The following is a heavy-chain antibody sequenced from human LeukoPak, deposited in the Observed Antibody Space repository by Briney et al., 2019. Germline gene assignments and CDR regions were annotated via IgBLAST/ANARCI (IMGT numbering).Heavy chain of an antibody. D-gene: IGHD3-16*01. V-gene: IGHV4-34*01. CDR2: INHSGST. Sequence: PSETLSLTCAVYGGSFSGYYWSWIRQPPGKGLEWIGEINHSGSTNYNPSLKSRVTISVDTSKNQFSLKLSSVTAADTAVYYCASSTYGPDYYYYYGMDVWGQGTTVTVSS. CDR3: ASSTYGPDYYYYYGMDV. CDR1: GGSFSGYY. J-gene: IGHJ6*02.